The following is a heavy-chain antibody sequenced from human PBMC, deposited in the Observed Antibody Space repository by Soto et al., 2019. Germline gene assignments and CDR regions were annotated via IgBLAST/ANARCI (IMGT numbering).Heavy chain of an antibody. CDR2: ISYDGSNK. CDR3: AKDLGSGYPAFDY. Sequence: PGGSLRLSCAASGVSFSSYGMHWVRQAPGKGLEWVAVISYDGSNKYYADSVKGRFTISRDNSKNTLYLQMNSLRAEDTAVYYCAKDLGSGYPAFDYWGQGTLVTVSS. CDR1: GVSFSSYG. J-gene: IGHJ4*02. D-gene: IGHD3-22*01. V-gene: IGHV3-30*18.